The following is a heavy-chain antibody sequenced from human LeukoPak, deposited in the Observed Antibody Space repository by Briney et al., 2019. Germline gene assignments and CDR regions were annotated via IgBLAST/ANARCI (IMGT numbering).Heavy chain of an antibody. D-gene: IGHD3-10*01. J-gene: IGHJ5*02. CDR3: AREFWFANAPGSWLDP. CDR1: GDSISSGAYS. V-gene: IGHV4-30-2*01. CDR2: IFHTGST. Sequence: SETLSLTCVVSGDSISSGAYSWSWIRQPPGKGLEWMGYIFHTGSTFYNPSLKRRVTISVDNSKYQFSLRLSSVTAEDTAVYYCAREFWFANAPGSWLDPWGQGTLVTVSS.